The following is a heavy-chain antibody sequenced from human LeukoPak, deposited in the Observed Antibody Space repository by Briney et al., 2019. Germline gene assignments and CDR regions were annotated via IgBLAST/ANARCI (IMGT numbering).Heavy chain of an antibody. V-gene: IGHV4-59*01. CDR1: GGSISSYY. D-gene: IGHD1-26*01. J-gene: IGHJ4*02. CDR3: ARERWEALDY. CDR2: IYYSGST. Sequence: PSETLSLTCTVSGGSISSYYGSWIRQPPGKGLEWIGYIYYSGSTNYNPSLKSRVTISVDTSKNQFSLKLSSVTAADTAVYYCARERWEALDYWGQGTLVIVSS.